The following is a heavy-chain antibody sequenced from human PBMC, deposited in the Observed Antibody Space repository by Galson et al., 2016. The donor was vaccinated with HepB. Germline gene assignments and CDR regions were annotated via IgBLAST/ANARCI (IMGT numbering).Heavy chain of an antibody. CDR2: IYYSWST. D-gene: IGHD3-22*01. CDR1: GGSISRSSYY. Sequence: TLSLTCTVSGGSISRSSYYWGWIRLPPGKELEWIGSIYYSWSTYYNPSLKMRVTISVDTSKNQFSLKLSSVTAADTAVYYCASEVGYDSSGFHHYFDYWGQGTLVTVSS. CDR3: ASEVGYDSSGFHHYFDY. J-gene: IGHJ4*02. V-gene: IGHV4-39*07.